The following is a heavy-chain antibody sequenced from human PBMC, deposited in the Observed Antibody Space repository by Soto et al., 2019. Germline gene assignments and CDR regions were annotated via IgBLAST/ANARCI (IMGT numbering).Heavy chain of an antibody. D-gene: IGHD4-17*01. J-gene: IGHJ4*02. V-gene: IGHV4-30-4*01. CDR3: ATMGTPVTGLYYFDY. CDR1: GGSISSGNYY. CDR2: ISYSGTT. Sequence: PSETLSLTYTVSGGSISSGNYYWSWIRQPPGKGLEWIGFISYSGTTHYSASLRSRVSISVDTSKNQFSLDLSSVTAADTAVYYCATMGTPVTGLYYFDYWGQGTLVTVSS.